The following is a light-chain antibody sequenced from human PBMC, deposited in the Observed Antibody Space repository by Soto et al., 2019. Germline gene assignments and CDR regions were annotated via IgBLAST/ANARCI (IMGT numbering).Light chain of an antibody. V-gene: IGKV1-12*01. CDR2: AAY. CDR1: QGISSW. CDR3: QQANRFPQT. J-gene: IGKJ4*01. Sequence: DIQMTQSPSSVSASVGDRVTMPCRAGQGISSWLAGYQQKPGKAPKLLIYAAYSLQSGVPSRFSGIGYGTDFTLTISSLQPEDFATYDCQQANRFPQTFGGGTKVESK.